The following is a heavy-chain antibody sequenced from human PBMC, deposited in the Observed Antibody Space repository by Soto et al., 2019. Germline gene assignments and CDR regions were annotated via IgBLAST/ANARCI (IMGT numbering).Heavy chain of an antibody. Sequence: SGPTLVKPTQTLTLTCTFSGFSLSTSGMCVSWIRQPPGKALEWLARIDWDDDKYYSTSLKTRLTISKDTSKNQVVLTMTNMDPVDTATYYCARISRVVLPASGYYYYMDVWGKGTTVTVSS. J-gene: IGHJ6*03. D-gene: IGHD2-2*01. CDR1: GFSLSTSGMC. CDR3: ARISRVVLPASGYYYYMDV. V-gene: IGHV2-70*11. CDR2: IDWDDDK.